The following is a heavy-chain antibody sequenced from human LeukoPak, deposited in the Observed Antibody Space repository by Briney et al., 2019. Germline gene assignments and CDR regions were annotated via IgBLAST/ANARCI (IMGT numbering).Heavy chain of an antibody. CDR3: ARAERQEGRAFDI. CDR1: GGSISSGGYY. V-gene: IGHV4-31*03. J-gene: IGHJ3*02. CDR2: IYYSGST. Sequence: PSETLSLTCTVSGGSISSGGYYWSWIRQHPGKGLEWIGYIYYSGSTYYNPSLKSRVTISVDTSKNQFSLKLSSVTAADTAVYYCARAERQEGRAFDIWGQGTMVTVSS.